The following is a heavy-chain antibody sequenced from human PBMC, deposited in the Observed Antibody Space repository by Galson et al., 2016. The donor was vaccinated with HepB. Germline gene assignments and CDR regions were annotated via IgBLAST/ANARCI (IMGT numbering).Heavy chain of an antibody. D-gene: IGHD6-19*01. CDR1: GGSISSGAAY. CDR3: ARGRGTYGSSTGVDF. J-gene: IGHJ4*02. V-gene: IGHV4-31*03. Sequence: TLSLTCSVSGGSISSGAAYWSWIRHHPVKGLEWIGYIYYSGRTSYNPSLKSRITMSVDRSKNQFSLRLTSVTVADAAVYYCARGRGTYGSSTGVDFWGQGLLVSVSS. CDR2: IYYSGRT.